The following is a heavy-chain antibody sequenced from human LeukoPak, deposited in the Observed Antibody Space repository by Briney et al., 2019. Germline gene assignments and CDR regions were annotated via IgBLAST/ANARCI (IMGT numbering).Heavy chain of an antibody. V-gene: IGHV3-23*01. CDR2: ISDTGGSA. D-gene: IGHD2-15*01. J-gene: IGHJ4*02. CDR1: GFTFSSYA. Sequence: QTGGSLRLSCAASGFTFSSYAMSWVRQAPGKGLEWVSTISDTGGSAYYADSVKGRFTISRDNSKNTLYLQMNSLRAEDTAVYYCAKDSQSHAWSQFDYWGQGALVTVSS. CDR3: AKDSQSHAWSQFDY.